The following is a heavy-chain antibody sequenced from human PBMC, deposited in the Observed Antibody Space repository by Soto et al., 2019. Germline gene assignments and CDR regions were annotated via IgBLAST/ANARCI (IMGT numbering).Heavy chain of an antibody. V-gene: IGHV2-5*02. J-gene: IGHJ4*02. CDR1: GFSLSTSGVG. CDR3: APYVHKVIFEF. Sequence: QITLKESGPTLVKPTQTLTLTCTFSGFSLSTSGVGVGWIRQPPGKALECLALIYWDDDERYSPSLRNRLTNNQDTPKKQVVLTMNNMDPWDPGKYFLAPYVHKVIFEFWGQGTLVTVSS. D-gene: IGHD2-21*01. CDR2: IYWDDDE.